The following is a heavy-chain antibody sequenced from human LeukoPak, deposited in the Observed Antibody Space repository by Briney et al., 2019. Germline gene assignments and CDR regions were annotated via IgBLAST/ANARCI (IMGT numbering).Heavy chain of an antibody. CDR1: GYTFTNYG. Sequence: ASVKVSCKASGYTFTNYGISWVRQASGQGLEWMGWISAYNGNTNHAQKVQGRVTMTTDTSTSTAYMELRSLRSDDTAMYYCARDKIAMIGPNAVDIWGQGTMVTVSS. V-gene: IGHV1-18*01. CDR3: ARDKIAMIGPNAVDI. D-gene: IGHD3-22*01. CDR2: ISAYNGNT. J-gene: IGHJ3*02.